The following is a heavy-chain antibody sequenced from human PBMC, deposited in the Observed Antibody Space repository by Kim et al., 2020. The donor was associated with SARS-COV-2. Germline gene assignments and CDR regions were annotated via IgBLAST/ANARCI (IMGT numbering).Heavy chain of an antibody. V-gene: IGHV4-4*07. D-gene: IGHD3-10*01. CDR2: IYTSGST. CDR1: GGSISSYY. J-gene: IGHJ6*02. CDR3: ASTALITMVRGVTKINYGMDV. Sequence: SETLSLTCTVSGGSISSYYWSWIRQPAGKGLEWIGRIYTSGSTNYNPSLKSRVTMSVDTSKNQFSLKLSSVTAADTAVYYCASTALITMVRGVTKINYGMDVWGQGTTVTVSS.